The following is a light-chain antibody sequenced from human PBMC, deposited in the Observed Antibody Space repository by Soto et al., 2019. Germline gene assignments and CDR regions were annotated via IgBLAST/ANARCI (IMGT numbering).Light chain of an antibody. CDR1: QGINSW. V-gene: IGKV1-12*01. CDR3: QQANSFPFT. CDR2: AAS. Sequence: DLQMTQSPSSVSASVGDRVTITCRASQGINSWLAWYQQKPGKAPKLLIFAASSVQGGVPSRFSGSGSGTEFTLTISSLQPEDFATYYCQQANSFPFTFGPGTKVDIK. J-gene: IGKJ3*01.